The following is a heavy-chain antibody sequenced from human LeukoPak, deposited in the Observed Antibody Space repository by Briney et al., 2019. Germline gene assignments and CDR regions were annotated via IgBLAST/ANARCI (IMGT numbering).Heavy chain of an antibody. CDR1: GYSFTTYW. CDR3: ASTTMVRGVISYFDS. CDR2: IYPGDSAT. J-gene: IGHJ4*02. Sequence: GESLKISCKGSGYSFTTYWIGWVRQMPGKGLEWMGIIYPGDSATRYSPSFQGRVTISADKSISTAYLQWSSLKASDTAMYYCASTTMVRGVISYFDSWGQGTVVTVSS. D-gene: IGHD3-10*01. V-gene: IGHV5-51*01.